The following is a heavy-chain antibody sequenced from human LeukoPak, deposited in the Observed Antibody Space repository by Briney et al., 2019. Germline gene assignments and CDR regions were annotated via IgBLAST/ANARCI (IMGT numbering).Heavy chain of an antibody. CDR1: GFTFSSYG. CDR3: AREESLYYDSSGYYNELDY. D-gene: IGHD3-22*01. CDR2: IRYDGSNK. J-gene: IGHJ4*02. V-gene: IGHV3-30*02. Sequence: GGSLRLSCAASGFTFSSYGMHWVRQAPGKGLEWVAFIRYDGSNKYYADSVKGRFTISRDNSKNTLYLQMNSLRAEDTAVYYCAREESLYYDSSGYYNELDYWGQGTLVTVSS.